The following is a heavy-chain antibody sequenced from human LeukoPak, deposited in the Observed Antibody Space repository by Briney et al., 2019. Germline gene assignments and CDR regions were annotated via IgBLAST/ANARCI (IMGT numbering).Heavy chain of an antibody. CDR3: AITGGYSSSWYADY. V-gene: IGHV1-18*01. J-gene: IGHJ4*02. CDR2: ISAYNGNT. Sequence: DSVKVSCKASGYTFTSYGISWVRQAPGQGLELMGWISAYNGNTNYAQKLQGRVTMTTDTSTSTAYMELRSLRSDDTAVYYCAITGGYSSSWYADYWGQGTLVTVSS. CDR1: GYTFTSYG. D-gene: IGHD6-13*01.